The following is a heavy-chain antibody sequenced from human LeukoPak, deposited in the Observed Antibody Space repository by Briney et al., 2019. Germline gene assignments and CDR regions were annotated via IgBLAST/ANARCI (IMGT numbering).Heavy chain of an antibody. V-gene: IGHV3-64*03. CDR2: ITDIGDRT. CDR1: AFTFSKYN. CDR3: EAGHFDY. Sequence: GGSLRLSCSAAAFTFSKYNTHWVRQAPGKGLEYVSAITDIGDRTYYVDSVRGRFTISRDNSKNTLYLQMSSLRPEDTAVYYCEAGHFDYWGQGTLVTVSS. J-gene: IGHJ4*02. D-gene: IGHD6-19*01.